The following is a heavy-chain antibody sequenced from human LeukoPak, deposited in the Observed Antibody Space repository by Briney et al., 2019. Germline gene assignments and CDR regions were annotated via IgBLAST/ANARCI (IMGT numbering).Heavy chain of an antibody. CDR1: GFTFSSYS. Sequence: GGSLRLSCAASGFTFSSYSMNWVRQAPGKGLEWVSYISSSSSTIYYADSVKGRFTISRGNAKNSLYLQMNSLRAEDTAVYYCARGDNNWFDPWGQGTLVTVSS. CDR2: ISSSSSTI. V-gene: IGHV3-48*01. J-gene: IGHJ5*02. CDR3: ARGDNNWFDP. D-gene: IGHD3-9*01.